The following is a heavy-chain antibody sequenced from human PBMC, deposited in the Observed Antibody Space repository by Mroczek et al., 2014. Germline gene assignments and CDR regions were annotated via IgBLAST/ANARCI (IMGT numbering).Heavy chain of an antibody. D-gene: IGHD1-26*01. CDR3: ARAPQTRYSGSYYNAFDI. CDR2: IIPIFGTA. V-gene: IGHV1-69*01. J-gene: IGHJ3*02. Sequence: SGAEVKKPGSSVKVSCKASGGTFSSYAISWVRQAPGQGLEWMGGIIPIFGTANYAQKFQGRVTITADESTSTAYMELSSLRSEDTAVYYCARAPQTRYSGSYYNAFDIWGQGTMVTVSS. CDR1: GGTFSSYA.